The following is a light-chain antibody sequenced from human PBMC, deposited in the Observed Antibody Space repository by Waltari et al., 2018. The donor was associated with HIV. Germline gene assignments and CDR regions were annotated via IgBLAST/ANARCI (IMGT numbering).Light chain of an antibody. Sequence: QSALTQPPSVYGPPGQPITIPCNGPTSNPDLYTYVSWYRHLPGDVPQLLLYDVFNRPSGISVRFSGSRSGGAASLTISRLQTDDDGDYFCSSFTRMGGVFGPGT. J-gene: IGLJ1*01. CDR3: SSFTRMGGV. CDR1: TSNPDLYTY. CDR2: DVF. V-gene: IGLV2-14*01.